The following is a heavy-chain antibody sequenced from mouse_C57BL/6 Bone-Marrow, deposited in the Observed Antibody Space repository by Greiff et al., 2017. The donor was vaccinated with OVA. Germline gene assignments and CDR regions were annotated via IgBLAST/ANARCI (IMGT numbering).Heavy chain of an antibody. CDR3: ARDAITTVVPDRCFDV. Sequence: QVQLKQPGAELVRPGSSVKLSCKASGYTFTSYWMHWVKQRPIQGLEWIGNIDPSDSETHYNQKFKDKATLTVDKSSSTAYMQLSSLTSEDSAVYYCARDAITTVVPDRCFDVWGTGTTVTVSS. CDR1: GYTFTSYW. J-gene: IGHJ1*03. D-gene: IGHD1-1*01. CDR2: IDPSDSET. V-gene: IGHV1-52*01.